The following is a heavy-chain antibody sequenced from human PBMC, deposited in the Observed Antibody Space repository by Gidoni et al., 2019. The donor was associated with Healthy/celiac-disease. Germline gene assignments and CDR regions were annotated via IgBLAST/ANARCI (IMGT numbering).Heavy chain of an antibody. CDR2: IYSGGST. V-gene: IGHV3-66*01. D-gene: IGHD2-2*01. CDR1: GFTVSSHY. Sequence: EVQLVESGGGLVQPGGSLRLSCAASGFTVSSHYMSWFRQAPGKGLEWVSVIYSGGSTYYADSVKGRFTISRDNSKNTLYLQMNSLRAEDTAVYYCARDLMLGDIVVVPAAGYYYGMDVWGQGTTVTVSS. CDR3: ARDLMLGDIVVVPAAGYYYGMDV. J-gene: IGHJ6*02.